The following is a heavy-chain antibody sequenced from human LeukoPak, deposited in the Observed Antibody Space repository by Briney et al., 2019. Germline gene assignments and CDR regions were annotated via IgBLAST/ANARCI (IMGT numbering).Heavy chain of an antibody. D-gene: IGHD3-22*01. Sequence: SETLSLTCTVSGGSISSYYWSWIRQPPGKGLEWIGYIYYSGSTNYNPSLKSRVTISVDTSKNQFSLKLSSVTAADTAVYYCARGEYYYDSSGPENWFDPWGQGTLITVSS. CDR1: GGSISSYY. CDR2: IYYSGST. V-gene: IGHV4-59*01. CDR3: ARGEYYYDSSGPENWFDP. J-gene: IGHJ5*02.